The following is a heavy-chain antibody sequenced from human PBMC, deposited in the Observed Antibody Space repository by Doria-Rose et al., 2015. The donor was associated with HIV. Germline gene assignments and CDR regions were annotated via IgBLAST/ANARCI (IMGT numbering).Heavy chain of an antibody. Sequence: QVQLQASFPGLVKPSETLSLTCSVSGASVSSRGYYWNWIRQVPGKGLESLGYTYYTGTSDYSPSLKSRLNMAVDTSKNQFSLKLSFVTVADTAVYYCARMGSYRELDYWGQGARV. V-gene: IGHV4-31*03. J-gene: IGHJ4*02. CDR3: ARMGSYRELDY. CDR2: TYYTGTS. D-gene: IGHD3-3*01. CDR1: GASVSSRGYY.